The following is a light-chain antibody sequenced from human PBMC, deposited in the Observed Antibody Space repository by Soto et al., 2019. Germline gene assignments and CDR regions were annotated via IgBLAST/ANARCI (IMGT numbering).Light chain of an antibody. V-gene: IGLV2-23*03. J-gene: IGLJ2*01. CDR2: EGS. Sequence: QSALTQPASVSGSPGQSITISCTGTSSDVGSYNLVSWYQQHPGKAPKLMIYEGSKRPSGVSNRFSGSKSGNTASLTISGRQAEDEAHYYCCSYAGSSTFVVFGGGTKLTVL. CDR3: CSYAGSSTFVV. CDR1: SSDVGSYNL.